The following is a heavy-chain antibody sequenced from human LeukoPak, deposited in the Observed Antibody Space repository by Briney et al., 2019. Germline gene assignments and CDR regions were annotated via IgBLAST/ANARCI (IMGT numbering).Heavy chain of an antibody. CDR2: MNPNSSNT. Sequence: GASVKISCKASGYTFTSYDINWLRQATGQGLEWMGWMNPNSSNTGYAQKFQGRVTITRNTSISTAYMELSSLRSEDTAVYYCARGGDLYDFWSGYYNPWRQGTLVTVSS. CDR3: ARGGDLYDFWSGYYNP. V-gene: IGHV1-8*03. CDR1: GYTFTSYD. D-gene: IGHD3-3*01. J-gene: IGHJ5*02.